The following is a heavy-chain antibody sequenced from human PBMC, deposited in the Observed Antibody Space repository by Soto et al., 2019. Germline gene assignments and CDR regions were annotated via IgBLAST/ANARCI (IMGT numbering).Heavy chain of an antibody. CDR3: ARSAPPIDY. V-gene: IGHV1-3*01. CDR2: INAGNGNT. J-gene: IGHJ4*02. Sequence: ASVKVSCKASGYIFTCYVMEWVRQAPGQRLEWMGWINAGNGNTKYSQKFQGRVTITRDTSANTAYMELSSLRSEDTAVYYCARSAPPIDYSGQGTLVTVSS. CDR1: GYIFTCYV.